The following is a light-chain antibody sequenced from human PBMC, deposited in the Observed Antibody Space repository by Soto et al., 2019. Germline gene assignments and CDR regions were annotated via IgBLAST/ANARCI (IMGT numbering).Light chain of an antibody. CDR2: AAS. CDR3: LQDYNYPWT. CDR1: QDISND. V-gene: IGKV1-6*01. J-gene: IGKJ1*01. Sequence: AIQMTQSPSSLSASVGDRVTITCRASQDISNDLGWYQEKPGQAPNLLIYAASNLQSGVPSSFSGSGSGTDFTLTIRSLQTEDFATYYCLQDYNYPWTFGQGTKVE.